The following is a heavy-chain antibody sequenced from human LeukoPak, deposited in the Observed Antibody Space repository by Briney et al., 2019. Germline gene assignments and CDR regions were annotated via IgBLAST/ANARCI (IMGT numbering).Heavy chain of an antibody. CDR1: GGTFSSYA. V-gene: IGHV1-69*05. J-gene: IGHJ6*03. CDR3: ARDHLVAGRYYYYYYMDV. D-gene: IGHD6-19*01. Sequence: SVKVSCKASGGTFSSYAISWVRQAPGQGLEWMGRIIPIFGTANYAQKFQGRVTITTDESTSTAYMDLSSLRSEDTAVYYCARDHLVAGRYYYYYYMDVWGKGTTVTVSS. CDR2: IIPIFGTA.